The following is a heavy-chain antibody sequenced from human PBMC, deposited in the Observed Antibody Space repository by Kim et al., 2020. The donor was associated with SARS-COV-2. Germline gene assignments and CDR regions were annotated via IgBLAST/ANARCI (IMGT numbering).Heavy chain of an antibody. CDR1: GFTFSSYG. J-gene: IGHJ6*02. D-gene: IGHD6-13*01. CDR3: AREAGVAAAGSLPYYYGMDV. V-gene: IGHV3-33*01. CDR2: IWNDGSNR. Sequence: GGSLRLSCAASGFTFSSYGMHWVRQAPGKGLEWVAVIWNDGSNRYYADSVKGRFTISRDNSKNTLYLQMNSLSAEDTAVYYCAREAGVAAAGSLPYYYGMDVWGQGTTVTVSS.